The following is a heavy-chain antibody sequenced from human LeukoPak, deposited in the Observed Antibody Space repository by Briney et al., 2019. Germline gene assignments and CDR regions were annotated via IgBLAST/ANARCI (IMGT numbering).Heavy chain of an antibody. J-gene: IGHJ4*02. CDR3: ARGIAEAGTVQE. CDR1: GFTFSSYE. D-gene: IGHD6-19*01. Sequence: PGGSLRLSCAASGFTFSSYEMNWVRQTPGKGLEWVSYISSSGSTIYYADSVKGRFTISRDNAKNSLYLQMNSLRAEDTAVYYCARGIAEAGTVQEWGQGTLVTVSS. V-gene: IGHV3-48*03. CDR2: ISSSGSTI.